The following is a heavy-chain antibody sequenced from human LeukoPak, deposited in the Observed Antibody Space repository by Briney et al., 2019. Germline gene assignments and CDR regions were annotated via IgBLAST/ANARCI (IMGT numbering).Heavy chain of an antibody. CDR3: ARETAARRYYFDY. V-gene: IGHV3-9*01. CDR1: GFTFDDYA. CDR2: ISWNSGSI. Sequence: GGSLRLSCAASGFTFDDYAMHWVRQAPGKGLEWVSGISWNSGSIGYADSVKGRFTISRDNAKNSLYLQTNSLRAEDTAVYYCARETAARRYYFDYWGQGTLVTVSS. D-gene: IGHD6-6*01. J-gene: IGHJ4*02.